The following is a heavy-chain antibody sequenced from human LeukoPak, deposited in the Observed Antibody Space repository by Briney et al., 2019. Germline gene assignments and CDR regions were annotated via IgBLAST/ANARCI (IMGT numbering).Heavy chain of an antibody. CDR1: GGSFSGYY. CDR2: INHSEST. CDR3: ARSRGVIDSILAGFRGLYYFDY. J-gene: IGHJ4*02. D-gene: IGHD2-21*01. Sequence: SETLSLTCAVYGGSFSGYYWSWIRQPPGKGLEWIGEINHSESTNYDPSLKSRVTISLDTSKNQFSLKLSSVTAADTAVYYCARSRGVIDSILAGFRGLYYFDYWGQGTLVTVSS. V-gene: IGHV4-34*01.